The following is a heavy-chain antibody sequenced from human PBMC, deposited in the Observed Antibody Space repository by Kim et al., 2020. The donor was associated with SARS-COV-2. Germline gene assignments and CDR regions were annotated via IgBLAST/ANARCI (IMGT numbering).Heavy chain of an antibody. CDR2: IYYSGST. CDR3: ARVPVRELWPPPYYYCYGMDV. V-gene: IGHV4-59*01. D-gene: IGHD1-26*01. J-gene: IGHJ6*02. CDR1: GGSISSYY. Sequence: SETLSLTCTVSGGSISSYYWSWIRQPPGKGLEWIGYIYYSGSTNYNPSLKSRVTISVDTSKNQFSLKLSSVTAADTAVYYCARVPVRELWPPPYYYCYGMDVWGQGTTVTVSS.